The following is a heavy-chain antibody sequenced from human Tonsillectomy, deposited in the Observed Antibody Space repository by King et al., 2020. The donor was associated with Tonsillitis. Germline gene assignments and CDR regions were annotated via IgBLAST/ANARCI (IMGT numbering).Heavy chain of an antibody. CDR1: GYTFTGYY. V-gene: IGHV1-2*02. CDR2: ITPNNGGT. CDR3: ASGLRDYDSSAKGAFDI. D-gene: IGHD3-22*01. J-gene: IGHJ3*02. Sequence: VQLVESGAEVKKPGASVKVSCKASGYTFTGYYMHWVRQAPGQGLEWMGWITPNNGGTNYAQKFQVRVHMTRDTSISPADRELGRLRSDDTAVYYCASGLRDYDSSAKGAFDIWGQGTMVTVSS.